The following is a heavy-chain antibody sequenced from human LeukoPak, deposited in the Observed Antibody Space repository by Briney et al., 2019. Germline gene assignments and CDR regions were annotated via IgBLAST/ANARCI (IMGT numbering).Heavy chain of an antibody. CDR3: GKDRFARDDYTSGKYFSPLD. J-gene: IGHJ4*02. CDR2: ISPSSSYI. Sequence: GGSLRLSCAVSGFTFNTYSMNWVRQAPWKGLEWVASISPSSSYIYYADSVTGRFTISRDNAKNSLYLQMNSLRDEDTAIYYCGKDRFARDDYTSGKYFSPLDWGQGTLVIVSS. V-gene: IGHV3-21*01. D-gene: IGHD3-10*01. CDR1: GFTFNTYS.